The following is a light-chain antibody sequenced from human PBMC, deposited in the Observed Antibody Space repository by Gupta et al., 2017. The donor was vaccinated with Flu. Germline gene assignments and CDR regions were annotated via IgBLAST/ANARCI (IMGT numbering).Light chain of an antibody. CDR3: SSYTSRTTLGV. CDR2: EVT. J-gene: IGLJ1*01. V-gene: IGLV2-14*01. CDR1: SSDVGAYNY. Sequence: QSALTQPASVSVSPGQSITISCTGTSSDVGAYNYVSWYQQHPGKAPKLVIFEVTKRPSGVSNRFSGSKSGNTASLTISGLQADDEADYYCSSYTSRTTLGVFGTGTQVTVL.